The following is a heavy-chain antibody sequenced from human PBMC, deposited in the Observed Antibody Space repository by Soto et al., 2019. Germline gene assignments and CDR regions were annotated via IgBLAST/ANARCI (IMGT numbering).Heavy chain of an antibody. CDR2: ISYDGSNK. D-gene: IGHD4-17*01. Sequence: QVQLVESGGGVVQPGRSLRLSCAASGFTFSSYGMHWVRQAPGKGLEWVAVISYDGSNKYYADSVKGRFTISRDNSKNTLYLQMNSLRAEDTAVYYCAKDFADYGGNVFDYWGQGTLVTVSS. J-gene: IGHJ4*02. CDR1: GFTFSSYG. V-gene: IGHV3-30*18. CDR3: AKDFADYGGNVFDY.